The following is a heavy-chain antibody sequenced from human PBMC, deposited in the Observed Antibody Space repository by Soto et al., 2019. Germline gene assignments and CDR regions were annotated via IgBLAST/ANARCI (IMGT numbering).Heavy chain of an antibody. CDR2: IIPIFGTA. CDR3: ARDSGFRSSSSRHVRYYAVDV. CDR1: GGTFSRNA. J-gene: IGHJ6*02. Sequence: QVHLVQSGAEVKKPGSSVKVSCKTSGGTFSRNAITWVRQAPGQGLEWMGGIIPIFGTANYAQRFQGRITISADDSTTTAYMELSSLTSDDTAVYSGARDSGFRSSSSRHVRYYAVDVWGQGTTVTV. D-gene: IGHD6-13*01. V-gene: IGHV1-69*12.